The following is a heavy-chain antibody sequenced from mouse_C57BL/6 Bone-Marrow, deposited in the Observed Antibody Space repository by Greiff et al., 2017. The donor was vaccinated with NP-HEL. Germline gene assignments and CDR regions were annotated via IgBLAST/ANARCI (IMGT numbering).Heavy chain of an antibody. D-gene: IGHD2-5*01. J-gene: IGHJ4*01. Sequence: QVQLQQSGPELVKPGASVKISCKASGYSFTSYYIHWVKQRPGQGLDWIGWIYPGSGNTKYNEKFKGKATLTADTSSSTAYMQLSSLTSEDSAVYYCARPYSRTPYYYAMDYWGQGTSVTVSS. V-gene: IGHV1-66*01. CDR3: ARPYSRTPYYYAMDY. CDR1: GYSFTSYY. CDR2: IYPGSGNT.